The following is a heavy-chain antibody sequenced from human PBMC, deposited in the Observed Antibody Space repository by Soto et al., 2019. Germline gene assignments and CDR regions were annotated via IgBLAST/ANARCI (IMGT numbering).Heavy chain of an antibody. J-gene: IGHJ4*02. D-gene: IGHD1-26*01. V-gene: IGHV4-31*03. CDR3: ASYLEGPVGATRGSAFDY. CDR2: IYYSGST. CDR1: GGSLSSSSYY. Sequence: PSDTLSLTCTVSGGSLSSSSYYWGWIRPHPGKGLEWIGYIYYSGSTYYNPSLKSRVTISVDTSKNQFSLKLSSVTAADTAVYYCASYLEGPVGATRGSAFDYWGQGTLVTVSS.